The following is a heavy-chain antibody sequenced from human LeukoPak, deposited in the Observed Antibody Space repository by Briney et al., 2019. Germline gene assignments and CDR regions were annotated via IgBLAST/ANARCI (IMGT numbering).Heavy chain of an antibody. D-gene: IGHD2-21*02. V-gene: IGHV3-23*01. CDR1: GFTFSSYG. CDR2: ISGSGGSR. Sequence: GGSLRLSCVASGFTFSSYGISWVRQAPGEGLEWISGISGSGGSRYYADSVKGRFTISRDNSKNTLYIQMNSLRSDDTAVYFCAKCGGGDCPGYHFDSWGQGTLVTVSS. J-gene: IGHJ4*02. CDR3: AKCGGGDCPGYHFDS.